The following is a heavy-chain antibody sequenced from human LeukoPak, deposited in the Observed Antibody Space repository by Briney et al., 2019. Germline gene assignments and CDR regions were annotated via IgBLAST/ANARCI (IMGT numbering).Heavy chain of an antibody. V-gene: IGHV1-8*01. CDR3: ARDDYYGSGSYYYYYGMDV. J-gene: IGHJ6*02. Sequence: ASVKVSCKASGYTFTSYDINWVRQATGQGLEWMGWMNPNSGNTGYAQKFQGRVTMTRNTSISTAYMELSSLRSDDTAVYYCARDDYYGSGSYYYYYGMDVWGQGTTVTVSS. D-gene: IGHD3-10*01. CDR2: MNPNSGNT. CDR1: GYTFTSYD.